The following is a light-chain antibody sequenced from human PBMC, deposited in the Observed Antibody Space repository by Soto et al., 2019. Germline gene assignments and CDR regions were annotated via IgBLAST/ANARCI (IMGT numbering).Light chain of an antibody. CDR1: QSVSSY. Sequence: EIVMTQSPATLSVSPGERATLSCRSSQSVSSYLAWYQQKPGQAPRLLIYDASNRATGIPARFSGSGSGTDFTLTISSLEPEDFAVYYCQQRSNWPPVTFGGGTKVDI. CDR3: QQRSNWPPVT. CDR2: DAS. J-gene: IGKJ4*01. V-gene: IGKV3-11*01.